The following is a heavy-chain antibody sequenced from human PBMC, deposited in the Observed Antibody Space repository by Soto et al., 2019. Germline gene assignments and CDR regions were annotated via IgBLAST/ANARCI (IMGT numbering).Heavy chain of an antibody. Sequence: EVQLVESGGGLVQPGGSLRLSCAASGFTFSSHWMHWVRQAPGKGLMWVSRINSDGSRTSYAESVKGRFTISRDNAKNTVFLQMNSLRAEDTAVYYCARGVTDTTGSLYWGRGVLVTVSS. CDR2: INSDGSRT. J-gene: IGHJ4*02. CDR3: ARGVTDTTGSLY. D-gene: IGHD4-17*01. CDR1: GFTFSSHW. V-gene: IGHV3-74*01.